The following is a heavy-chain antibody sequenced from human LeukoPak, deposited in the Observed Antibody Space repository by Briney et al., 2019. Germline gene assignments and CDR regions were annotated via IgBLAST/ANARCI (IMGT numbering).Heavy chain of an antibody. D-gene: IGHD3-22*01. CDR3: AREVPYDSSRYYQSFDY. CDR2: INHSGST. CDR1: GGSFSGYD. V-gene: IGHV4-34*01. J-gene: IGHJ4*01. Sequence: SETLSLTCAVYGGSFSGYDWSWIRQPPGKGLEWIGEINHSGSTNYNPSLKSRVTISVDTSKNQFSLKLSSVTAADTAVYYCAREVPYDSSRYYQSFDYWGQESLVTVSS.